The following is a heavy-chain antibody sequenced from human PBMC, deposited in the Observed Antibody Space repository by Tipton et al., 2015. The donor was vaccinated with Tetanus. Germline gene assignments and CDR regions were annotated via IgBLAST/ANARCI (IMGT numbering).Heavy chain of an antibody. CDR1: GYTLINNV. Sequence: QLVQSGAEVKKPGASVKVSCKASGYTLINNVMHWVRQAPGQSLEWMGWINGVNGDTTYSQKYQGGVTITGATSANIAYMELSSLRSEDTAVYYCTREVYWGQGTLVTVSS. CDR3: TREVY. CDR2: INGVNGDT. J-gene: IGHJ4*02. V-gene: IGHV1-3*01.